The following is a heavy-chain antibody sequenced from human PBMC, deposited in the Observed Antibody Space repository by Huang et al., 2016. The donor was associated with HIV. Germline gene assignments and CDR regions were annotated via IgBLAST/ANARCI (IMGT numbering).Heavy chain of an antibody. CDR1: GASFTTYF. V-gene: IGHV4-34*02. CDR3: ARLPTPSYYDTWSLSPVEEDFFYFNMDL. J-gene: IGHJ6*03. D-gene: IGHD3-3*01. CDR2: MKPGGPP. Sequence: QVRLEQWGEGVVKPSDTLSLTCAVYGASFTTYFWSWIRQSPVKGLQWIGEMKPGGPPNYNPVFQSRVIISVDTRKNQLSLSLRDMTAADAAIYYCARLPTPSYYDTWSLSPVEEDFFYFNMDLWGRGTPVIVSS.